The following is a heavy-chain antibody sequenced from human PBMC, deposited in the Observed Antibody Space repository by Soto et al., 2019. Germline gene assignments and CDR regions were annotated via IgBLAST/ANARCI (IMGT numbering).Heavy chain of an antibody. CDR3: AKDHTMVRGVDYYYYGMDV. J-gene: IGHJ6*02. Sequence: PGGSLRLSCAASGFTFDDYAMHWVRQAPGKGLEWVSLISWDGGSTYYADSVKGRFTISRDNSKNSLYLQMNSLRAEDTALYYCAKDHTMVRGVDYYYYGMDVWGQGTTVTVSS. CDR1: GFTFDDYA. CDR2: ISWDGGST. D-gene: IGHD3-10*01. V-gene: IGHV3-43D*04.